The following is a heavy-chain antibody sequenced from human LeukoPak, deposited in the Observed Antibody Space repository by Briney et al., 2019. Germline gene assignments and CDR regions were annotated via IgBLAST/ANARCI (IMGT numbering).Heavy chain of an antibody. D-gene: IGHD2-21*02. Sequence: SETLSLTCTVSGGSISSSRYYGGWIRQPPGKGLEWIGSIYYSGSTYYNPSLKSRVTISVDTSKNQFSLKLSSVTAADTAVYYCARPVPYCGGDCPPSNWGQGTLVTVSS. CDR3: ARPVPYCGGDCPPSN. V-gene: IGHV4-39*01. J-gene: IGHJ4*02. CDR2: IYYSGST. CDR1: GGSISSSRYY.